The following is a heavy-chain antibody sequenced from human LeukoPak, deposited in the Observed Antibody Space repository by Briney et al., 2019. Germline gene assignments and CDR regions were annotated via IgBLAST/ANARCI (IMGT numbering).Heavy chain of an antibody. J-gene: IGHJ3*02. D-gene: IGHD1-26*01. CDR1: GGSISSYY. Sequence: SETLSLTCTVSGGSISSYYWSWIRQPAGKGLEWIGSIYHSGSTYYNPSLKSRVTISVDTSKNQFSLKLSSVTAADTAVYYCARTSGSYPYDAFDIWGQGTMVTVSS. CDR3: ARTSGSYPYDAFDI. CDR2: IYHSGST. V-gene: IGHV4-4*07.